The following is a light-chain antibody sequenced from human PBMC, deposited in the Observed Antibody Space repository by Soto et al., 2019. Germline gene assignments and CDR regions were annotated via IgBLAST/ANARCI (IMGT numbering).Light chain of an antibody. J-gene: IGLJ1*01. V-gene: IGLV2-23*01. CDR1: SSDVGSYSF. CDR2: EDI. CDR3: CSYAGSDTYV. Sequence: QSVLTQPASVSGSPGQSITISCTGTSSDVGSYSFVSWYQHHPGQAPKLMIYEDIKRPSGISNRFSGSKSGSTASLTISGLQPEDQADYFCCSYAGSDTYVFGTGTKGTVL.